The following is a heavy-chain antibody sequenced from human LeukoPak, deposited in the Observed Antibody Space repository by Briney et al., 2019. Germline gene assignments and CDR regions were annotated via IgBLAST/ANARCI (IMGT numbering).Heavy chain of an antibody. D-gene: IGHD4-17*01. CDR1: GGSISGYY. J-gene: IGHJ4*02. CDR2: VYTSGST. Sequence: SETLSLTCSVSGGSISGYYWTWIRQPAGKGLEWIGRVYTSGSTHYNPSLKTRLTMSVDTSKNQFSLKLSSVTAADTAVYYCARAWVDYGDYYFDYWGQGTLVTVSS. CDR3: ARAWVDYGDYYFDY. V-gene: IGHV4-4*07.